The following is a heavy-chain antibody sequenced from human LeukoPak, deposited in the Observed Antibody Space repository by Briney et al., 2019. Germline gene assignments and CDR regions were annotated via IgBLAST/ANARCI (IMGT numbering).Heavy chain of an antibody. CDR1: GFTFSNAW. J-gene: IGHJ4*02. D-gene: IGHD3-10*01. CDR2: IKRKIDGGGTA. Sequence: GGSLRLSCAASGFTFSNAWMSWVRQAPGKGLEWVGRIKRKIDGGGTADYAAPVKGRFTISRDDSKNTLHLQMNSLETEDTGVYYCTDDLHYFASNWGQGTLVTVSS. CDR3: TDDLHYFASN. V-gene: IGHV3-15*01.